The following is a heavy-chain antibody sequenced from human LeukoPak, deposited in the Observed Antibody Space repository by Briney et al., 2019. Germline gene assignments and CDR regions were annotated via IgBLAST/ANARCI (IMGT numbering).Heavy chain of an antibody. CDR3: ARENRRVSGFDY. V-gene: IGHV1-2*02. Sequence: ASVKVSCKASGYTFTGYYMHWVRQAPGQGLEWMGWINPNSGGTNYAQKFQGRVTMTRDTSISTAYMELGRLRSDDTAVYYCARENRRVSGFDYWGQGTLVTVSS. J-gene: IGHJ4*02. CDR1: GYTFTGYY. D-gene: IGHD1-14*01. CDR2: INPNSGGT.